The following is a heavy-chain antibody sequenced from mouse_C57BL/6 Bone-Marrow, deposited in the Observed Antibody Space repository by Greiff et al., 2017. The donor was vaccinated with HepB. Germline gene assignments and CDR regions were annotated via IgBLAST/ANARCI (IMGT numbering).Heavy chain of an antibody. CDR1: GYAFSSSW. V-gene: IGHV1-82*01. CDR3: ARSGYYGSSSWFAY. CDR2: IYPGDGDT. D-gene: IGHD1-1*01. J-gene: IGHJ3*01. Sequence: VQLKESGPELVKPGASVKISCKASGYAFSSSWMNWVKQRPGKGLEWIGRIYPGDGDTNYNGKFKGKATLTADKSSSTAYMQLSSLTSEDSAVYFCARSGYYGSSSWFAYWGQGTLVTVSA.